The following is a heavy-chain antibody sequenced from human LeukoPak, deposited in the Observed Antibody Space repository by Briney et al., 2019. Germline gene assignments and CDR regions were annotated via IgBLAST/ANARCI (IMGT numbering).Heavy chain of an antibody. CDR2: ISSSSSYI. CDR1: GFTFSSYS. CDR3: AREWGSYSRGGDY. V-gene: IGHV3-21*01. D-gene: IGHD1-26*01. Sequence: GGSLRLSCAASGFTFSSYSMNWVRQAPGKGLEWVSSISSSSSYIYYADSVKGRFTISRDNAKNSLYLQMDSLRAEDTAVYYCAREWGSYSRGGDYWGQGTLVTVSS. J-gene: IGHJ4*02.